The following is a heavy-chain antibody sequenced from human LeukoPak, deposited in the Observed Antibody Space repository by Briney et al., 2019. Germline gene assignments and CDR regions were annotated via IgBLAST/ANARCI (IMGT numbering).Heavy chain of an antibody. CDR3: ARVGGKYSSSGY. D-gene: IGHD6-6*01. CDR2: IKQDGSEK. CDR1: GFTFSSYW. Sequence: GVPLRLSCAASGFTFSSYWMSWVRQAPGKGLEWVANIKQDGSEKYYVDSVKGRFTISRDNAKSSLYLLMNSLRAEDTAVYYCARVGGKYSSSGYWGQGTLVTVSS. J-gene: IGHJ4*02. V-gene: IGHV3-7*01.